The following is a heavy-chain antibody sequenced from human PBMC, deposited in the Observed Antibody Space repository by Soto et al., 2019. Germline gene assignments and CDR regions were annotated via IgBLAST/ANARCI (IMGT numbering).Heavy chain of an antibody. J-gene: IGHJ6*02. CDR2: IIPIFGTA. CDR3: ARDGPYYYGSGSYKFGNSYYGMDV. CDR1: GYTFTSYG. V-gene: IGHV1-69*13. Sequence: SVKVSCKASGYTFTSYGISWVRQAPGQGLEWMGGIIPIFGTANYAQKFQGRVTITADESTSTAYMELSSLRSEDTAVYYCARDGPYYYGSGSYKFGNSYYGMDVWGQGTTVTVSS. D-gene: IGHD3-10*01.